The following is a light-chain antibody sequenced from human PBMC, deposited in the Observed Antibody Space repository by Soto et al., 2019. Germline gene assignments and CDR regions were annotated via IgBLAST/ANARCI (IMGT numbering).Light chain of an antibody. Sequence: QSVLTQPASVSGSPGQSSTISCTGTSSDVGSDNLVSWYQQHQGKAPKLMIYEGSKRPSGVSNRFSGSKSGNTASLTISGLQAEDEADYYCCSYAGSSAWVFGGGTKVTVL. J-gene: IGLJ3*02. CDR3: CSYAGSSAWV. CDR2: EGS. V-gene: IGLV2-23*01. CDR1: SSDVGSDNL.